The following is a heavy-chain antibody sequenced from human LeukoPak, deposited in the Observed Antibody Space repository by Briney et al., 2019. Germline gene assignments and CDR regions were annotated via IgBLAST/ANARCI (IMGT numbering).Heavy chain of an antibody. CDR1: GYTFTTYN. CDR2: ISGYNGNT. V-gene: IGHV1-18*01. J-gene: IGHJ6*03. Sequence: ASVKVSCKASGYTFTTYNINWVRQAPGQGLEWMGWISGYNGNTNYAQKLQGRVTMTTDTSTSTAYMELRSLKSDDTAVYYCARGGGNGGGWVGHYYYMDVWGKGTTVTVSS. D-gene: IGHD4-23*01. CDR3: ARGGGNGGGWVGHYYYMDV.